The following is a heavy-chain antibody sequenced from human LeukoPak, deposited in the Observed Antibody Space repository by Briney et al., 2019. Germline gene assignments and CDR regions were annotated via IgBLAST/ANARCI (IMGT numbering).Heavy chain of an antibody. CDR2: ISYDGSNK. J-gene: IGHJ4*02. V-gene: IGHV3-30-3*01. D-gene: IGHD3-9*01. CDR3: ATRGPKPGYFDWSPPEY. Sequence: GGSLRLSCAASGFTFSSYAMHWVRQAPGRGLEWVAVISYDGSNKYYADSVKGRFTISRDNSKNTLYLQMNSLRAEDTAVYYCATRGPKPGYFDWSPPEYWGQGTLVTVSS. CDR1: GFTFSSYA.